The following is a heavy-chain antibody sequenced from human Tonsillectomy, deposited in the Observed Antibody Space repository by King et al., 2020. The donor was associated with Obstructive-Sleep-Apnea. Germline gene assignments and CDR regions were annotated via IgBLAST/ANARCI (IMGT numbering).Heavy chain of an antibody. CDR3: ARVRIQLWYSMDV. J-gene: IGHJ6*02. CDR2: IWYDGSNK. Sequence: QLVQSGGGVVQPGRSLRLSCAAAGFTFSSYGMHWVRQAPGKGLEWGAVIWYDGSNKYYADSVKGRFTISRDNSKNTLYLQMNSLRAKDTAVYYCARVRIQLWYSMDVWGQGTTVTVSS. D-gene: IGHD5-18*01. V-gene: IGHV3-33*01. CDR1: GFTFSSYG.